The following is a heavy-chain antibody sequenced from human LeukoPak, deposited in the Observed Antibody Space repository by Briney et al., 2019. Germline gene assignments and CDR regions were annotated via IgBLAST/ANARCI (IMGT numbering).Heavy chain of an antibody. CDR1: GYRFTNYW. Sequence: GQSPKISCKSSGYRFTNYWIGWVRQMPGKGLEWMGVIYLDDSDARYSPSFQGQVTMSADKSISTAYLQWSSLMASDTAIYYCARQRDGYINDAFDIWGQGTMVTVSS. D-gene: IGHD5-24*01. J-gene: IGHJ3*02. V-gene: IGHV5-51*01. CDR3: ARQRDGYINDAFDI. CDR2: IYLDDSDA.